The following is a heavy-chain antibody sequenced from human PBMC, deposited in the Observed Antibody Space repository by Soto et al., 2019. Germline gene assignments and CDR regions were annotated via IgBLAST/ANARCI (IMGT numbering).Heavy chain of an antibody. Sequence: EVQLVESGGGLVQPGGSLRLSCAASGFSVTYTYMSWIRQAPGKGLEWVSVIYSGGRPFYADSVRGRFTISRDEGKXXHYLQMHGLRPEDTAVYFCARSDCSSGSCPNWFAPWGQGTTVSVSS. J-gene: IGHJ5*02. CDR3: ARSDCSSGSCPNWFAP. V-gene: IGHV3-66*01. CDR2: IYSGGRP. CDR1: GFSVTYTY. D-gene: IGHD2-15*01.